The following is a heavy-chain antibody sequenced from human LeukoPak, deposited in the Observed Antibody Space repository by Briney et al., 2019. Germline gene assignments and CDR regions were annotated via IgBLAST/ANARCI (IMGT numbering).Heavy chain of an antibody. CDR1: GASISSSDDY. J-gene: IGHJ4*02. CDR2: IYYTGNT. D-gene: IGHD3-10*01. V-gene: IGHV4-39*01. CDR3: ARHGVQGVGPVDY. Sequence: SETLSLTCTISGASISSSDDYWGWIRQPPGEGLKWIGSIYYTGNTYYNPSLKSRVTISVDTSKNQFSLKLSSVTAADTAVYYCARHGVQGVGPVDYWGQGTLVTVSS.